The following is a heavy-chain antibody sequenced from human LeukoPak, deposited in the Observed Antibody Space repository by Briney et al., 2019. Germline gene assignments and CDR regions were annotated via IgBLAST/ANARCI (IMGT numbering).Heavy chain of an antibody. D-gene: IGHD6-19*01. V-gene: IGHV1-69*13. CDR3: ARGGRYSSGWYDLYYYYSMDV. Sequence: SVKVSCKASGGTFGGYAISWVRQAPGQGLEWMGGIIPIFGTANYAQKFQGRVTITADESTSTAYMELSSLRSEDTAVYYCARGGRYSSGWYDLYYYYSMDVWGQGTTVTVSS. CDR1: GGTFGGYA. J-gene: IGHJ6*02. CDR2: IIPIFGTA.